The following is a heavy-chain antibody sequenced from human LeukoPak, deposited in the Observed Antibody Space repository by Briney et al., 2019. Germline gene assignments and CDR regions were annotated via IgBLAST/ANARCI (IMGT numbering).Heavy chain of an antibody. CDR1: GFTFSSYG. CDR3: AKDSMVRGSDY. CDR2: ISYDGSNK. D-gene: IGHD3-10*01. J-gene: IGHJ4*02. Sequence: GGSLRLSCAASGFTFSSYGMHWVRQAPGKGLEWVAVISYDGSNKYYADSVKGRFTISRDNSKNTLYLQMNSLRAEDTAVYYCAKDSMVRGSDYWGQGTLVTVSS. V-gene: IGHV3-30*18.